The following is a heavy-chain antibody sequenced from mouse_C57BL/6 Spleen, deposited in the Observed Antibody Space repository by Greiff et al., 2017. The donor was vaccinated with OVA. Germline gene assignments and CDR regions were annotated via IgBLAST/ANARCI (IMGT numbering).Heavy chain of an antibody. V-gene: IGHV1-22*01. Sequence: SGPELVKPGASVKMSCKASGYTFTDYNMHWVKQSHGKSLEWIGYINPNNGGTSYNQKFKGKATLTVNKSSSTAYMELRSLTSEDSAVYYCAKGYYYGSSSYWYFDVWGTGTTVTVSS. CDR1: GYTFTDYN. D-gene: IGHD1-1*01. J-gene: IGHJ1*03. CDR2: INPNNGGT. CDR3: AKGYYYGSSSYWYFDV.